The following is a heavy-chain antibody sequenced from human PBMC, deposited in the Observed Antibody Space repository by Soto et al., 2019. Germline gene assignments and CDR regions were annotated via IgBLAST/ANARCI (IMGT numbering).Heavy chain of an antibody. CDR3: AAGGGLPRYY. CDR1: GGSFGGYY. V-gene: IGHV4-34*01. CDR2: IYHSGST. Sequence: PSETLSLTCAVYGGSFGGYYWSWIRQPPGKGLEWIGYIYHSGSTYYNPSLKSRVTISVDRSKNQFSLKLSSVTAADTAVYYCAAGGGLPRYYWGQGTLVTVSS. D-gene: IGHD5-12*01. J-gene: IGHJ4*02.